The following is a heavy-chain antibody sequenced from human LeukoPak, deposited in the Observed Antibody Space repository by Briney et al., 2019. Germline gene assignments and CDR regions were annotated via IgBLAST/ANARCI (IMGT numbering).Heavy chain of an antibody. CDR1: GYTFTGYY. D-gene: IGHD1-26*01. V-gene: IGHV1-2*02. J-gene: IGHJ3*02. CDR2: INPNSGGT. Sequence: ASVKVSCKASGYTFTGYYMHWVRQAPGQGLEWMGWINPNSGGTNYAQKFQGRVTITADKSTSTAYMELSSLRSDDTAVYYCARDGNSGSYHDAFDIWGQGTMVTVSS. CDR3: ARDGNSGSYHDAFDI.